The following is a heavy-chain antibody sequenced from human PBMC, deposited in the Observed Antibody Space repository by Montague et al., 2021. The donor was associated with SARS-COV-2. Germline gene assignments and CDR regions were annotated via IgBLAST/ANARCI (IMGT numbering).Heavy chain of an antibody. CDR2: IYTSGST. Sequence: TLSLTCTASGGSISSGSYYWSWIRQPAGKGLEWIGRIYTSGSTNYNPSLKSRVTISVDTSKNQFSLKLSSVTAADTAVYYCARGDGVDTAMVYYYYGMDVWGQGTTVTVSS. D-gene: IGHD5-18*01. V-gene: IGHV4-61*02. J-gene: IGHJ6*02. CDR3: ARGDGVDTAMVYYYYGMDV. CDR1: GGSISSGSYY.